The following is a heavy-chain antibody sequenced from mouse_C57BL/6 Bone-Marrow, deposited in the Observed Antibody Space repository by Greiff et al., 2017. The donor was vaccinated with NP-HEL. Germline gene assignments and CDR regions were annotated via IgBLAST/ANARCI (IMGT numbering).Heavy chain of an antibody. J-gene: IGHJ3*01. CDR1: GFNIKNTY. CDR3: ARPFITTVVEGFAY. D-gene: IGHD1-1*01. V-gene: IGHV14-3*01. Sequence: VQLKQSVAELVRPGASVKLSCTASGFNIKNTYMHWVKQRPEQGLEWIGRIDPANGNTKYAPKFQGKATITADTSSNTAYLQLSSLTSEYTAIYYCARPFITTVVEGFAYWGQGTLVTVSS. CDR2: IDPANGNT.